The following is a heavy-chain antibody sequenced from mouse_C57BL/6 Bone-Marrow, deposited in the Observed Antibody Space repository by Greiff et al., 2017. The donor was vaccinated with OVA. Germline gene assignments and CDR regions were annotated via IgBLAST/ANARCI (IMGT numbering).Heavy chain of an antibody. CDR1: GYTFTSYG. D-gene: IGHD6-2*01. CDR2: IYPRSGNT. Sequence: VQRVESGAELARPGASVKLSCKASGYTFTSYGISWVKQRTGQGLEWIGEIYPRSGNTYYNEKFKGKATLTADKSSSTAYMELRSLTSEDSAVYFCARSLGLYYFDYWGQGTTLTVSS. J-gene: IGHJ2*01. V-gene: IGHV1-81*01. CDR3: ARSLGLYYFDY.